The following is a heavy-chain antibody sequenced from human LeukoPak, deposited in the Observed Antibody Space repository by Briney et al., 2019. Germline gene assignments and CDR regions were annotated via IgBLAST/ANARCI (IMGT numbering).Heavy chain of an antibody. V-gene: IGHV3-73*01. Sequence: GGSLRLSCSASGLTFSVSAIHWVRQASGKGLEWVGRIKTKADNYATAYAASVKGKFTISRDDSTNTAYLQMNSLKTEDTAVYYCTHPAYYYNVDVWGKGTTVTVSS. D-gene: IGHD6-25*01. J-gene: IGHJ6*04. CDR3: THPAYYYNVDV. CDR1: GLTFSVSA. CDR2: IKTKADNYAT.